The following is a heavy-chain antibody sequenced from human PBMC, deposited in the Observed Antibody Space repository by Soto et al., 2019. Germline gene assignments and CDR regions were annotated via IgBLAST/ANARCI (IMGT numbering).Heavy chain of an antibody. J-gene: IGHJ4*02. CDR3: ARRGAGYNYDY. D-gene: IGHD5-12*01. CDR2: IFPGDSDT. Sequence: GESLKISCGASGYSFPVFWIGWVRQMPGKGLEWMGIIFPGDSDTRYSPSFQGQVTISADKSISTAYLQWSSLKASDTATYYCARRGAGYNYDYWGQGTLVTVSS. V-gene: IGHV5-51*01. CDR1: GYSFPVFW.